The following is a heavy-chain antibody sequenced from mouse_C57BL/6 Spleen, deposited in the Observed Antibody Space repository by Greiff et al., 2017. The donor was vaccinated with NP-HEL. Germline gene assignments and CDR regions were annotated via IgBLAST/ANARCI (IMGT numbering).Heavy chain of an antibody. D-gene: IGHD2-4*01. CDR3: ARGGDYDYDGFAY. CDR1: GYTFTSYG. J-gene: IGHJ3*01. V-gene: IGHV1-81*01. Sequence: VQLQQSGAELARPGASVKLSCKASGYTFTSYGISWVKQRTGQGLEWIGEIYPRSGNTYYNEKFKGKATLTADKSSSTAYMELRSLTSEDSAVYFCARGGDYDYDGFAYWGQGTLVTVSA. CDR2: IYPRSGNT.